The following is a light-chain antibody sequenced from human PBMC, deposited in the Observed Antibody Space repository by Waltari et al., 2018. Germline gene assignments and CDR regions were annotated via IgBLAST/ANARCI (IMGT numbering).Light chain of an antibody. CDR1: SLESKS. V-gene: IGLV3-21*04. J-gene: IGLJ1*01. CDR2: SDS. Sequence: SYILTQPPSVSVAPGETASLACGGDSLESKSVHWYQQRPGQAPLLVIYSDSDRPSGIPERFSGSNSGNTAILTISRVEAGDEANYYCQVWDNTSDHYVFGTGTTVSVL. CDR3: QVWDNTSDHYV.